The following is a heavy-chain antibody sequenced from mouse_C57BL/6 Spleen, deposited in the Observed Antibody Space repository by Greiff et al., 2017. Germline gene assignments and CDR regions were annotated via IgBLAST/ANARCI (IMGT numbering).Heavy chain of an antibody. CDR3: ARGFITTVEYYFDY. Sequence: QVQLQQSGAELVRPGTSVKVSCKASGYAFTNYLIEWVKQRPGQGLEWIGVINPGSGGTNYNEKFKGKATLTADKSSSTAYMQLSSLTSEDSAVYFCARGFITTVEYYFDYWGQGTTLTVSS. V-gene: IGHV1-54*01. J-gene: IGHJ2*01. CDR2: INPGSGGT. D-gene: IGHD1-1*01. CDR1: GYAFTNYL.